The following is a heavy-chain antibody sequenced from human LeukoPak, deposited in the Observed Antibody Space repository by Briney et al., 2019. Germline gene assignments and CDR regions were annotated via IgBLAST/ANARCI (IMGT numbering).Heavy chain of an antibody. J-gene: IGHJ4*02. D-gene: IGHD3-3*01. Sequence: SQTLSLTCTVSGGSISSGGYSWSWIRQHPGKGLEWIGYIYYSGSTYYNPSLKSRVTISVDTSKNQFSLKLSSVTAADTAVYYCARNYDLWSGYYYFDHWGQGTLVTVSS. CDR3: ARNYDLWSGYYYFDH. V-gene: IGHV4-31*03. CDR1: GGSISSGGYS. CDR2: IYYSGST.